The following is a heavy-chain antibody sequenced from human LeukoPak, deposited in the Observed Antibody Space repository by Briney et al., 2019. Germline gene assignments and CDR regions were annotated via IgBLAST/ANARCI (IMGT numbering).Heavy chain of an antibody. CDR2: NDPSDSYS. Sequence: GESLRISCQASGYSFTSYWINWVRQVPGKGLEWMGKNDPSDSYSNYSPSFQGHVTISTDKSLATAYLQWSSPKASDTAIYYCARERKGSVATIGDYWGQGTLATVSS. CDR1: GYSFTSYW. V-gene: IGHV5-10-1*01. D-gene: IGHD5-12*01. CDR3: ARERKGSVATIGDY. J-gene: IGHJ4*02.